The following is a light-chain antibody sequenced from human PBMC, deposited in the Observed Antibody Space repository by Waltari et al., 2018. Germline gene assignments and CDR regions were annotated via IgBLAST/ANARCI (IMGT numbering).Light chain of an antibody. CDR2: GKN. V-gene: IGLV3-19*01. J-gene: IGLJ2*01. CDR1: SLRRSY. Sequence: SSELPQDPAVSVPLPQTVRLTCHGDSLRRSYTSWYQQTPGQAPVLVIYGKNDRPSGIPDRFAGSSSGNTASLTITGAQAEDEADYYCNSRDSSGNHVVFGGGTKLTVL. CDR3: NSRDSSGNHVV.